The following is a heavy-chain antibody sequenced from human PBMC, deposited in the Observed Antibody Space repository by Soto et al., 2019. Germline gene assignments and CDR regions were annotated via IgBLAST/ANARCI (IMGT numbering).Heavy chain of an antibody. CDR3: ARDAHLYYDFWSGQNAFDI. J-gene: IGHJ3*02. V-gene: IGHV1-2*04. CDR2: INPNSGGT. CDR1: GYTFTGYY. D-gene: IGHD3-3*01. Sequence: ASVKVSCKASGYTFTGYYMHWVRQAPGRGLEWMGWINPNSGGTNYAQKFQGWVTMTRDTSISTAYMELSRLRSDDTAVYYCARDAHLYYDFWSGQNAFDIWGQGTMVTVSS.